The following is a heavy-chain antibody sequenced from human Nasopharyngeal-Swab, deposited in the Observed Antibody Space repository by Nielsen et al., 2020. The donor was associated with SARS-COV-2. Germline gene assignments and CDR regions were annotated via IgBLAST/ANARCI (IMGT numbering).Heavy chain of an antibody. CDR3: ARDLQHITIFGVGEGMDDY. V-gene: IGHV1-3*01. D-gene: IGHD3-3*01. J-gene: IGHJ4*02. CDR2: INAGNGNT. CDR1: GYTFTSYA. Sequence: ASVKAPCNASGYTFTSYAMHWVRQAPLQMLEWMGWINAGNGNTKYSQKFQGRVTITRDTSASTAYMALSSLRSEDTAVYYCARDLQHITIFGVGEGMDDYWGQGTLVTVSS.